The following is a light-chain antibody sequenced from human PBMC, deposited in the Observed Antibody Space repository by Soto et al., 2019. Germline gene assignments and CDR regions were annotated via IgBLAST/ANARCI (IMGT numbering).Light chain of an antibody. CDR2: GNS. Sequence: QSVLTQPPSVSGAPGQRVTISCTGSSSNIGAGYDVHWYQQLPGTAPKLLIYGNSNRPSGVPDRFSGSKSGTSASLAITGLHDEAEAAYYCPSYDISLSGSWVFGGGTKLTVL. J-gene: IGLJ3*02. CDR3: PSYDISLSGSWV. V-gene: IGLV1-40*01. CDR1: SSNIGAGYD.